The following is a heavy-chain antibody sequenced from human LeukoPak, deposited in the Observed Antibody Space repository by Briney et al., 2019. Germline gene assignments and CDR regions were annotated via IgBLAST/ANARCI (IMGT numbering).Heavy chain of an antibody. CDR3: ARDPGITMVREEFDY. J-gene: IGHJ4*02. D-gene: IGHD3-10*01. V-gene: IGHV3-21*01. CDR2: ISSSSSYI. CDR1: GFSFSSYS. Sequence: PGGSLRLSCAASGFSFSSYSMNWVRQAPGKGLAWVSSISSSSSYIYYADSVKGRFTISRDNAKNSLYLQMNSLRAEDTAVYYCARDPGITMVREEFDYWGQGTLVTVSS.